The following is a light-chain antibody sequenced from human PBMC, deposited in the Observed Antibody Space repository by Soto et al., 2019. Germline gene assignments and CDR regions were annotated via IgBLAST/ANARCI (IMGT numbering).Light chain of an antibody. V-gene: IGKV1-39*01. CDR1: QSISSY. CDR3: HQSYSTSSMYT. J-gene: IGKJ2*01. CDR2: AAS. Sequence: DIQMTQSPSSLSASVGDRVTITCRASQSISSYLNWYQQKPGKAPKLLIYAASSLQSGVLSRFSGSGSGTDFSLTISSLQPEDFATYYCHQSYSTSSMYTFGQGTKLEIK.